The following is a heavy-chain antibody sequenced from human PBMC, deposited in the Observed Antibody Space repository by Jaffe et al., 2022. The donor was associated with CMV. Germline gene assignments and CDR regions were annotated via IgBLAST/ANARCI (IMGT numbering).Heavy chain of an antibody. D-gene: IGHD3-22*01. CDR1: GGTFSSYA. Sequence: QVQLVQSGAEVKKPGSSVKVSCKASGGTFSSYAISWVRQAPGQGLEWMGGIIPIFGTANYAQKFQGRVTITADESTSTAYMELSSLRSEDTAVYYCARGGYYYDSSGSPYYYYGMDVWGQGTTVTVSS. J-gene: IGHJ6*02. CDR3: ARGGYYYDSSGSPYYYYGMDV. CDR2: IIPIFGTA. V-gene: IGHV1-69*01.